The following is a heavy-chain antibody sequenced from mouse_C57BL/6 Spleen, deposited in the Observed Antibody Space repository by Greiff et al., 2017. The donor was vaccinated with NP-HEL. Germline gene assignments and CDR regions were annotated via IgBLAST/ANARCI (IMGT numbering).Heavy chain of an antibody. D-gene: IGHD2-4*01. Sequence: VQLQQPGTELVKPGASVKLSCKASGYTFTSYWMHWVKQRPGQGLEWIGNINPSNGGTNYNEKFKSKATLTVDKSSSTAYMQLSSLTSEDSAVYYCARCAYYDYLSYWYFDVWGTGTTVTVSS. CDR3: ARCAYYDYLSYWYFDV. J-gene: IGHJ1*03. CDR1: GYTFTSYW. V-gene: IGHV1-53*01. CDR2: INPSNGGT.